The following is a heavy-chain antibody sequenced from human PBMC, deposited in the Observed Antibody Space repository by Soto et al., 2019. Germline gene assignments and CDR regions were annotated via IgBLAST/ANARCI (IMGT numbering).Heavy chain of an antibody. D-gene: IGHD6-6*01. J-gene: IGHJ6*02. V-gene: IGHV4-39*01. CDR2: IYYSGSS. CDR1: GGSISSSSYY. CDR3: ARQYEYSSSSYYYYGMDV. Sequence: QLQLQESGPGLVKPSETLSLTCTVSGGSISSSSYYWGWIRQPPGKGLEWIGSIYYSGSSYYNPSLKSRVTISADTSKNQFSLKLSAVTAADTAVYYCARQYEYSSSSYYYYGMDVWGQGTTVTVSS.